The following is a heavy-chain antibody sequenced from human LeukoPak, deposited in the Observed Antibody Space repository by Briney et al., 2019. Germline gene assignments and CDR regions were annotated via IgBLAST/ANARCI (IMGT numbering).Heavy chain of an antibody. V-gene: IGHV1-2*06. CDR3: VRDLSGITTTSRGDDY. CDR1: GYSFTGYY. CDR2: INPNNGDT. D-gene: IGHD1-20*01. J-gene: IGHJ4*02. Sequence: ASVKVSCKASGYSFTGYYMYWVRQAPGQGLEWMGRINPNNGDTNYAQKFQGRVTMTRDTSINIACMELSRLRSDDTAMYYCVRDLSGITTTSRGDDYWGQGTLVTVSS.